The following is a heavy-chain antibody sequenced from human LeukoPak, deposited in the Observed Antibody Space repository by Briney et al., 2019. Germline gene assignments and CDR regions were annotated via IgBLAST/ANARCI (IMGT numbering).Heavy chain of an antibody. J-gene: IGHJ4*02. CDR1: GGSITGYY. Sequence: PSETLSLTCPVSGGSITGYYWTWIRQPPGKGLEWIGYIYYSGSTNYNPSLKSRVTISVDTSKNQFSLKLSSVTAADTAVYYCARDPRWHYYDSSGYRHDYWGQGTLVTVSS. CDR2: IYYSGST. V-gene: IGHV4-59*12. D-gene: IGHD3-22*01. CDR3: ARDPRWHYYDSSGYRHDY.